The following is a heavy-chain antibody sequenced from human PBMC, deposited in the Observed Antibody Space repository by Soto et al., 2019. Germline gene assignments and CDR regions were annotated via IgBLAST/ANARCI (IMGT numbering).Heavy chain of an antibody. CDR1: GYTFTSYG. Sequence: ASVKVSCKASGYTFTSYGISWVRQAPGQGLEWMGWISAYNGNTNYAQKLQGRDTMTTDTSTSTAYMELRSLRSDDTAVYYCARGTGGYCTNGVCFGHWFDPWGQGTLVTVSS. J-gene: IGHJ5*02. CDR2: ISAYNGNT. CDR3: ARGTGGYCTNGVCFGHWFDP. D-gene: IGHD2-8*01. V-gene: IGHV1-18*01.